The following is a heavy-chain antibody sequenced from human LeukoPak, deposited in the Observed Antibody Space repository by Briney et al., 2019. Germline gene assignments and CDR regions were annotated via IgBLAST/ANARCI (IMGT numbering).Heavy chain of an antibody. CDR2: ISGSGGST. J-gene: IGHJ4*02. Sequence: GGSLRLSCAASGFTFSSYAMTWVRQAPGKGLEWVSAISGSGGSTYYADSVRGRFTISRDNSKSTLSLQMNSLRAEDTAIYYCATYRQVLLPFESWGQGTLVTVSS. V-gene: IGHV3-23*01. CDR1: GFTFSSYA. D-gene: IGHD2-8*02. CDR3: ATYRQVLLPFES.